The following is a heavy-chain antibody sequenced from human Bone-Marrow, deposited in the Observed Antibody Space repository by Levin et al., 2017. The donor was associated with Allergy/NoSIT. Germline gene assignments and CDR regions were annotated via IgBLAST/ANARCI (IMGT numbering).Heavy chain of an antibody. Sequence: GGSLRLSCAASGFTFSSYAMHWVRQAPGKGLEWVAVISYDGSNKYYADSVKGRFTISRDNSKNTLYLQMNSLRAEDTAVYYCARAGTTSEAFDIWGQGTMVTVSS. CDR3: ARAGTTSEAFDI. CDR1: GFTFSSYA. V-gene: IGHV3-30-3*01. D-gene: IGHD1-7*01. CDR2: ISYDGSNK. J-gene: IGHJ3*02.